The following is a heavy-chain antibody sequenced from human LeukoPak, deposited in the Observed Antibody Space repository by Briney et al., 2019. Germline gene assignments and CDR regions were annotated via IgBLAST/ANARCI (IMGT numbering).Heavy chain of an antibody. D-gene: IGHD6-19*01. V-gene: IGHV3-23*01. J-gene: IGHJ4*02. Sequence: GGSLRLSCAASAVIFRSYTMTWVRQAPGKGLQWVSAISASGRDTYYADSVKGRFTISRDNSKSTLYLQMNSLRAEDTALYYCAKDEFGSGWYGGFDDWGQGTPVTVSS. CDR1: AVIFRSYT. CDR3: AKDEFGSGWYGGFDD. CDR2: ISASGRDT.